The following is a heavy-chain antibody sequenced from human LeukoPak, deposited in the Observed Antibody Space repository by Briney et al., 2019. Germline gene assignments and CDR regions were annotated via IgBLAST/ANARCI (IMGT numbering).Heavy chain of an antibody. CDR2: INHSGST. D-gene: IGHD6-13*01. V-gene: IGHV4-34*01. Sequence: SETLSLTCAVYGGSFSGYYWSWIRQPPGKGLEWIGEINHSGSTNYNPSLKSRVTISVDTSKNQFSLKLSSVTAADTAVYYCARQAAGFDFDYWGQGTLVTVSS. CDR3: ARQAAGFDFDY. J-gene: IGHJ4*02. CDR1: GGSFSGYY.